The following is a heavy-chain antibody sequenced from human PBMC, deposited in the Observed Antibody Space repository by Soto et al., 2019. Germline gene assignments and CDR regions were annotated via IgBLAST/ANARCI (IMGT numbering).Heavy chain of an antibody. V-gene: IGHV4-39*01. CDR2: IYYSGST. CDR3: ASRSNDYGGAFDY. Sequence: PSETLSLTCTVSCGSISSSSYYWGWIRQPPGKGLEWIGSIYYSGSTYYNPSLKSRVTISVDTSKNQFSLKLSSVTAADTAVYYCASRSNDYGGAFDYWGQGTLVTVSS. D-gene: IGHD4-17*01. CDR1: CGSISSSSYY. J-gene: IGHJ4*02.